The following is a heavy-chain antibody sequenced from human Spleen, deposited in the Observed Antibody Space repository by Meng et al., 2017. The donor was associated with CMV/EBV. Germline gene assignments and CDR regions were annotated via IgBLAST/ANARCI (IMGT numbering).Heavy chain of an antibody. V-gene: IGHV3-23*01. J-gene: IGHJ5*02. CDR1: GFTFSSYA. D-gene: IGHD2-2*01. CDR2: ISGSGGNT. Sequence: GESLKISCAASGFTFSSYAMSWVRQAPGKGLEWVSAISGSGGNTYYADSVKGRFTISRGNSKNTLYLQMNSLRAEDTAVYYCAKVVPAAVRNWFDPWGQGTLVTVSS. CDR3: AKVVPAAVRNWFDP.